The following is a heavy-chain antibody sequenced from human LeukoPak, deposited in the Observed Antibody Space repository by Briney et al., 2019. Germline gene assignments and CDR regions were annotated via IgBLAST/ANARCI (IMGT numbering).Heavy chain of an antibody. CDR2: INPDNGHT. D-gene: IGHD7-27*01. CDR1: GYSFATFA. CDR3: ARDRPRRGPGDHDF. Sequence: ASVKVSCKASGYSFATFAIHWVRQAPGQRLEWMGWINPDNGHTKYSEKLQGRVTMTSDTSATTAYMELSSLRSEDTAVYYCARDRPRRGPGDHDFWGQGTLVTVSS. J-gene: IGHJ4*02. V-gene: IGHV1-3*01.